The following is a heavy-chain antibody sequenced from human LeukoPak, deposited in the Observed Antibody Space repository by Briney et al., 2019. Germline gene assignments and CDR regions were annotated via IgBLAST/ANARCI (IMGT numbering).Heavy chain of an antibody. D-gene: IGHD3-22*01. CDR1: GYSFTSYW. J-gene: IGHJ4*02. Sequence: KPGESLKISCKGSGYSFTSYWIGWVRQMPGKGLEWMGIIYPGDSDTRYSPSFQGQVTISADKSISTAYLQWSSLKAPDTAVYYCARHYYDSSGYYFHLDYWGQGTLVTVSS. CDR2: IYPGDSDT. V-gene: IGHV5-51*01. CDR3: ARHYYDSSGYYFHLDY.